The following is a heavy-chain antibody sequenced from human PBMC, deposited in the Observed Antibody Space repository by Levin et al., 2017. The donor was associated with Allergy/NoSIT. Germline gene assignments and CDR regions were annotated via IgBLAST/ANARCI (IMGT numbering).Heavy chain of an antibody. CDR1: GYSFSIYG. Sequence: PEASVKVSCKASGYSFSIYGISWVRQAPGQGLEWMGWISAYNGDTHHAQKFQGRVTMTTDTSTSTAYMELRSLTSDDTAVYYCVRDSKRWFGELLFDSWGQGTLVTVSS. CDR3: VRDSKRWFGELLFDS. J-gene: IGHJ4*02. D-gene: IGHD3-10*01. CDR2: ISAYNGDT. V-gene: IGHV1-18*01.